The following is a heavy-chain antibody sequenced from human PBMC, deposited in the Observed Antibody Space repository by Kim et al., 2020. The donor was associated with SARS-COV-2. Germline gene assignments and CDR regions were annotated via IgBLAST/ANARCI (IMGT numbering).Heavy chain of an antibody. CDR3: ARGSFERRITMVRGVIIDNWFDP. J-gene: IGHJ5*02. Sequence: GGSLRLSCAASGFTFSSYSMNWVRQAPGKGLEWVSYISSSSSTIYYADSVKGRFTISRDNAKNSLYLQMNSLRDEDTAVYYCARGSFERRITMVRGVIIDNWFDPWGQGTLVTVSS. D-gene: IGHD3-10*01. CDR1: GFTFSSYS. CDR2: ISSSSSTI. V-gene: IGHV3-48*02.